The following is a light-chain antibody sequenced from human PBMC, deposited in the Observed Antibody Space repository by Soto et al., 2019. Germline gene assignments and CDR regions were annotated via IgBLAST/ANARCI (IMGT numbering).Light chain of an antibody. CDR2: KAS. CDR3: QQYSDNWP. CDR1: QSISSW. Sequence: DIQMTQSPSTLSASVGDRVTITCRASQSISSWLAWYQQKPGTAPKLLIYKASTLQSGVPSRFSGSGSGTEFTLTISSLQPDDFATYHCQQYSDNWPFGPGTKVDIK. V-gene: IGKV1-5*03. J-gene: IGKJ1*01.